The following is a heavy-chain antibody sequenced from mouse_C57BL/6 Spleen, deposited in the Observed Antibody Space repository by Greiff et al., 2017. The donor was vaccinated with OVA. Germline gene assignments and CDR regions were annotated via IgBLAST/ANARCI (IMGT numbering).Heavy chain of an antibody. Sequence: VQLQQPGAELVRPGSSVKLSCKASGYTFTSYWMDWVKQRPGQGLEWIGNIYPSDSETHYNQKFKDKATLTVDKSSSTAYMQLSSLTSEDSAVYYCARGLTGPFDYWGQGTTLTVSS. CDR1: GYTFTSYW. CDR3: ARGLTGPFDY. J-gene: IGHJ2*01. D-gene: IGHD4-1*01. V-gene: IGHV1-61*01. CDR2: IYPSDSET.